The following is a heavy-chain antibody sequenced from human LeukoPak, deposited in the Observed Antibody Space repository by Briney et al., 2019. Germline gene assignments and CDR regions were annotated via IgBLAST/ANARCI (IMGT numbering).Heavy chain of an antibody. CDR3: AKGEIGWPFDY. J-gene: IGHJ4*02. CDR1: RFTFSSYA. Sequence: GGSLRLSCAHSRFTFSSYAMSWLRQAPGEGLEGVSAISGSGGSTYYADSVKGRFTISRDNSKNTLYLQMNSLRAEDTAVYYCAKGEIGWPFDYWGQGTLVTVSS. CDR2: ISGSGGST. V-gene: IGHV3-23*01. D-gene: IGHD6-19*01.